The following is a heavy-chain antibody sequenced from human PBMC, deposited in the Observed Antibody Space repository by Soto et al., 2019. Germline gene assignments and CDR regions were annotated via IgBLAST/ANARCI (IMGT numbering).Heavy chain of an antibody. J-gene: IGHJ3*02. Sequence: EVQLVESGGGLVQPGGSLRLSCAASGFTVSSNYMSWVRQAPGKGLEWVSVIYSGGSTYYADSVKGRFTISRDNSRNRLYFKMNSLRAEERALIYCARVLVIRFLEWIHSGGVFDTWAKGQWSPSLQ. CDR3: ARVLVIRFLEWIHSGGVFDT. V-gene: IGHV3-66*01. D-gene: IGHD3-3*01. CDR2: IYSGGST. CDR1: GFTVSSNY.